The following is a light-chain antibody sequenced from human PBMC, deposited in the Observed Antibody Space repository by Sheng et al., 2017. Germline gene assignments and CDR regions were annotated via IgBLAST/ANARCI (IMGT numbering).Light chain of an antibody. V-gene: IGKV1-39*01. CDR2: AAS. CDR3: QQYDNLPRT. J-gene: IGKJ1*01. Sequence: DIQMTQSPSSLSASVGDRVTITCRASQSISSYLNWYQQKPGKAPKLLIYAASSLQSGVPSRFSGSGSGTDFTLTISRLESEDFAVYYCQQYDNLPRTFGQGTKVEIK. CDR1: QSISSY.